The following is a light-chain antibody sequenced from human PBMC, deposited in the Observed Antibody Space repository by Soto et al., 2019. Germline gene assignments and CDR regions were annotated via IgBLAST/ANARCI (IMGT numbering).Light chain of an antibody. Sequence: EIVMTQSPATLSVSPGERATLSCRASQSVSSNLAWYQQKPGQAPRLLIYGASTRATGIPARFSGSGSGTEFTLTISSLQFEDLAVYYCQQYNNWPITFGQGSRLAIK. J-gene: IGKJ5*01. CDR3: QQYNNWPIT. V-gene: IGKV3-15*01. CDR2: GAS. CDR1: QSVSSN.